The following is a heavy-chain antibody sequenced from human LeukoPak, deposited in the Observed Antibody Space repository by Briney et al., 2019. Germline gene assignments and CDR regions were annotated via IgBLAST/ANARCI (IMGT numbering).Heavy chain of an antibody. V-gene: IGHV4-61*02. J-gene: IGHJ4*02. CDR3: ARGGWFGELFFDH. CDR2: VISSGTT. D-gene: IGHD3-10*01. CDR1: GGSISSDSYH. Sequence: SQTLPLTCSVSGGSISSDSYHWTWIRQPAGKGLEWIGRVISSGTTNYNPSLKSRVTILVDTSKNQFSLKLNFVTAADTAVYYCARGGWFGELFFDHWGQGILVTASS.